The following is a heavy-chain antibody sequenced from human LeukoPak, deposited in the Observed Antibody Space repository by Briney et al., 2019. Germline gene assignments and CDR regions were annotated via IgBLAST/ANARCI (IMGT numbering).Heavy chain of an antibody. CDR2: IYYSGST. Sequence: SETLSLTCTVSGGSISSYYWSWIRQPPGKGLEWIGYIYYSGSTNYNPSLKSRVTISVDTSKNQFSLKLSSVTAADTAVYYCARGRGYVRFYYYYGMDVWGQGTTVTVSS. D-gene: IGHD5-12*01. CDR3: ARGRGYVRFYYYYGMDV. V-gene: IGHV4-59*12. CDR1: GGSISSYY. J-gene: IGHJ6*02.